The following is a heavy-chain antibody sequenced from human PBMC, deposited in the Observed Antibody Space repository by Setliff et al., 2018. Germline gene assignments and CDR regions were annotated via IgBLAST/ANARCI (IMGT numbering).Heavy chain of an antibody. D-gene: IGHD4-17*01. CDR2: IDPDGIGK. J-gene: IGHJ5*01. CDR3: AKDPNGDYVGAFDS. V-gene: IGHV3-7*03. CDR1: EFTFNKYW. Sequence: PGGSLRLSCAASEFTFNKYWMTWVRQAPGKGLEWVANIDPDGIGKYYIDSVRGRFTIFRDNAQKTLYLQMNSLRVEDTAVYYCAKDPNGDYVGAFDSWGHGTLVTVSS.